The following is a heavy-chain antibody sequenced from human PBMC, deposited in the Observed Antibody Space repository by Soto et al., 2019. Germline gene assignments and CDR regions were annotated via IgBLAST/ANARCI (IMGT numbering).Heavy chain of an antibody. CDR3: ARCITMVRAVPVLDY. CDR2: IYYSGST. J-gene: IGHJ4*02. V-gene: IGHV4-59*01. Sequence: PSETLSLTCTVSGGSISSYYWSWIRQPPGKGLEWIGYIYYSGSTNYNPSLKSRVTISVDTSKNQFSLKLSSVTAADTAVYYCARCITMVRAVPVLDYWGQGTLVTVSS. CDR1: GGSISSYY. D-gene: IGHD3-10*01.